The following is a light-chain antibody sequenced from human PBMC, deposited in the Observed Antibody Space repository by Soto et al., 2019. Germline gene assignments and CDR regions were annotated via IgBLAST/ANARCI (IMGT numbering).Light chain of an antibody. CDR3: QQYGSIPWT. Sequence: EIVMTQSPATLSLSPGERATLSCRASQSVSRYLAWYQQKPGQAPRLLIYGASNRATGIPDRFSGSGSGTDFTLTISRLEPEDFAVYYCQQYGSIPWTFGQGTKVDI. CDR2: GAS. J-gene: IGKJ1*01. CDR1: QSVSRY. V-gene: IGKV3-20*01.